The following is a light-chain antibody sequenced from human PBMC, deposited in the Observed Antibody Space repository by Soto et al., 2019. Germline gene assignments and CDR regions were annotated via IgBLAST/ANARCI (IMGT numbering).Light chain of an antibody. CDR1: SSDIGNYNY. CDR3: NSYTSSSTLI. V-gene: IGLV2-14*01. Sequence: QSALTQPASVSGSPGQSITISCTGTSSDIGNYNYVSWYQQYPGRAPRLIVFDVTDRPSGVSNRFSGSKSGSTASLTISGLQAEDEADYYCNSYTSSSTLIFGGGTKLTVL. J-gene: IGLJ2*01. CDR2: DVT.